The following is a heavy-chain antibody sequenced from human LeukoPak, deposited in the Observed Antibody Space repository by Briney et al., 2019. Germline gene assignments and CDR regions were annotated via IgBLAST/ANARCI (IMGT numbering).Heavy chain of an antibody. CDR1: GYTFTSYD. D-gene: IGHD5-12*01. Sequence: ASVKVSCKASGYTFTSYDINWVRQATGQGLEWMGWMNPSSGNTGYAQKFQGRVTMTRNTSISTAYMELSSLRSEDTAVYYCARGATFVGYYYYYMDVWGKGTTVTISS. J-gene: IGHJ6*03. CDR3: ARGATFVGYYYYYMDV. CDR2: MNPSSGNT. V-gene: IGHV1-8*01.